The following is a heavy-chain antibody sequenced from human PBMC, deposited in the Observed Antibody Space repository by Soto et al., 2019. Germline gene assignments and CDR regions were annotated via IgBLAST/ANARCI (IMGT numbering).Heavy chain of an antibody. CDR3: ARHPLTKVVTRGFDY. V-gene: IGHV5-51*01. CDR2: IYPGDPDT. CDR1: GCSFTSYW. Sequence: GESLKISCKGSGCSFTSYWIGWVRQMPGKGLEWMGIIYPGDPDTRYSPSFQGQVTISADKSISTAYLQWSSLKASDTAMYYCARHPLTKVVTRGFDYWGQGTLVTVSS. J-gene: IGHJ4*02. D-gene: IGHD4-17*01.